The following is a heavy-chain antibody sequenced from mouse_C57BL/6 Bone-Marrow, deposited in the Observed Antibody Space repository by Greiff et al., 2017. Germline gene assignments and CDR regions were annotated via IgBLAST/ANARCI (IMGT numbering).Heavy chain of an antibody. V-gene: IGHV10-1*01. D-gene: IGHD2-4*01. J-gene: IGHJ4*01. Sequence: VQLQQSGGGLVQPKGSLKLSCAASGFSFNTYAMNWVRQAPGKGLEWVARIRSKSNNYATYYADSVKDRFTISRDDSESMLYLQMNNLKTEDTAMYYCVRSTMITTEIGYYAMDYWGQGTSVTVSS. CDR3: VRSTMITTEIGYYAMDY. CDR1: GFSFNTYA. CDR2: IRSKSNNYAT.